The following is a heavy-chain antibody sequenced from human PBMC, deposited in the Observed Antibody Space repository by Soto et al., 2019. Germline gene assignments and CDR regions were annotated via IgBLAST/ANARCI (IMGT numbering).Heavy chain of an antibody. J-gene: IGHJ4*02. Sequence: PETLSLTCTVSDGSISSHYWSWIRQPPGKGLEWIGYIYYSGSTNYNPSLKSRVTISVGTSKNQFSLKLSSVTAADTAIYYCARDTNYYGSRTYYYEYWGQGTLVTVSS. CDR2: IYYSGST. D-gene: IGHD3-10*01. CDR3: ARDTNYYGSRTYYYEY. V-gene: IGHV4-59*11. CDR1: DGSISSHY.